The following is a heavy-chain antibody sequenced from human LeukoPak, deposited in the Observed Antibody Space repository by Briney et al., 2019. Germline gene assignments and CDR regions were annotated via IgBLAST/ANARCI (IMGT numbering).Heavy chain of an antibody. V-gene: IGHV4-34*01. CDR3: ARGRGGTAEGHYFDY. Sequence: SETLSLTCAVFGGSFGGYYWSWIRLPPGKGLEWIGEINHSGRTKYNPSLKSRVSISVDTSKNQFSLRVSSVTATDTAVYYCARGRGGTAEGHYFDYWGRGTLVTVSS. J-gene: IGHJ4*02. CDR1: GGSFGGYY. CDR2: INHSGRT. D-gene: IGHD7-27*01.